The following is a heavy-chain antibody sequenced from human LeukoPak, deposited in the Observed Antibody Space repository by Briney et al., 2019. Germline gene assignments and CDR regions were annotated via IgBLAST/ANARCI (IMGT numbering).Heavy chain of an antibody. CDR2: IYYSGST. Sequence: SETLSLTCAVYGGSFSGYYWSWIRQPPGKGLEWIGYIYYSGSTNYNPSLKSRVTISVDTSKNQFSLKLSSVTAADTAVYYCARGAYYYDSSGRRAFDIWGQGTMVTVSS. J-gene: IGHJ3*02. CDR1: GGSFSGYY. V-gene: IGHV4-59*01. D-gene: IGHD3-22*01. CDR3: ARGAYYYDSSGRRAFDI.